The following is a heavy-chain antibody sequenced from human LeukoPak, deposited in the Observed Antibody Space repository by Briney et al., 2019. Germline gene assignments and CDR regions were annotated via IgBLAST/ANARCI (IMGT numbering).Heavy chain of an antibody. Sequence: GGSLRLSCAASGFTFSSYAMSWVRQAPGKGLEWVSAISGSGGSTYYADSVKGRFTISRDNSKNTLYLQMNSLRAEDTAVYCCAKAIVVGSYYYYYMDVWGKGTTVTVSS. CDR3: AKAIVVGSYYYYYMDV. CDR1: GFTFSSYA. D-gene: IGHD2-2*01. J-gene: IGHJ6*03. CDR2: ISGSGGST. V-gene: IGHV3-23*01.